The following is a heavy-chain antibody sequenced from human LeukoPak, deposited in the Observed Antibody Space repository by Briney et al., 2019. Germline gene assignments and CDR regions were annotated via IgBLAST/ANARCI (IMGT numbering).Heavy chain of an antibody. CDR2: ISYDGSNE. CDR3: ARRFLGDFDY. D-gene: IGHD3-3*01. J-gene: IGHJ4*02. Sequence: GGSLRLSCAASGFTFSSYGMHWVRQAPGKGLEWVAVISYDGSNEYYADSVKGRFTISRDNSKNTLYLQMNSLRAEDTAVYYCARRFLGDFDYWGQGTLVTVSS. CDR1: GFTFSSYG. V-gene: IGHV3-30*03.